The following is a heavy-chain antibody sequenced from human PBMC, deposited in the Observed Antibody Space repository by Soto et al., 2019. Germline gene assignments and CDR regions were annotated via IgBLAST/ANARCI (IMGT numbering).Heavy chain of an antibody. D-gene: IGHD3-3*01. V-gene: IGHV3-48*03. J-gene: IGHJ6*02. Sequence: EVQLVESGGGLVQPGGSLRLSCAASGFTFSSYEMNWVRQAPGKGLEWVSYISSSGSTIYYADSVKGRFTISRDNAKNSLYLQMNSLRAEDTAVYHCARAYDFWSGYDYYYYGMDVWGQGTTVTVSS. CDR1: GFTFSSYE. CDR3: ARAYDFWSGYDYYYYGMDV. CDR2: ISSSGSTI.